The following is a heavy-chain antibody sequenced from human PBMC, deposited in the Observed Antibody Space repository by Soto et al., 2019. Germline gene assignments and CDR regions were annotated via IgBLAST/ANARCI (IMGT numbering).Heavy chain of an antibody. J-gene: IGHJ5*02. V-gene: IGHV1-18*04. CDR3: AREPGSGHDHWFNP. CDR1: GYTSTSYG. D-gene: IGHD6-19*01. Sequence: ASVKVSCKASGYTSTSYGISWVRQAPGQGLEWMGWISAYNGNTNYAQKLQGRVTMTTDTSTSTAYMELRSLRSDDTAVYYCAREPGSGHDHWFNPWGQGTLVTVS. CDR2: ISAYNGNT.